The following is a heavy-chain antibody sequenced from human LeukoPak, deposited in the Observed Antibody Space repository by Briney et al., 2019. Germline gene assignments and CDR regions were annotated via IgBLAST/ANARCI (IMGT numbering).Heavy chain of an antibody. CDR3: AGREWLPRDYYYYMDV. CDR1: GGSVNSGTYY. Sequence: SETLSLTCTVSGGSVNSGTYYWSWIRQPPGKGLEWIGYIYYSGSTNYNPSLKSRVTISVDTSKNQFSLKLSSVTAADTAVYYCAGREWLPRDYYYYMDVWGKGTTVTVSS. J-gene: IGHJ6*03. V-gene: IGHV4-61*01. CDR2: IYYSGST. D-gene: IGHD5-12*01.